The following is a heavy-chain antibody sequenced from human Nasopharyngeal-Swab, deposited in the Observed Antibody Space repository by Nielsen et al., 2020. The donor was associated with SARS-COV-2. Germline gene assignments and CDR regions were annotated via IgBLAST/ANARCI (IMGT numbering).Heavy chain of an antibody. CDR2: ISYDGSNK. CDR3: ARDRMWFGELFYFDY. D-gene: IGHD3-10*01. V-gene: IGHV3-30-3*01. J-gene: IGHJ4*02. Sequence: GESLKISCAASGFTFSSSAMHWVRQAPGKGLEWVAVISYDGSNKYYADSVKGRFTISRDNSKNTLYLQMNSLRAEDTAVYYCARDRMWFGELFYFDYWGQGTLVTVSS. CDR1: GFTFSSSA.